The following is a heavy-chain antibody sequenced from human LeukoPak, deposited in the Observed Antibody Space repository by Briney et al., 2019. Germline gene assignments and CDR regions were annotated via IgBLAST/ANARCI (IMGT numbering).Heavy chain of an antibody. CDR2: ISSSSSYI. D-gene: IGHD4-11*01. Sequence: GGSLRLSCAASGFTFSSYSMNWVRQAPGKGLEWVSSISSSSSYIYYADSVKGRFTISRDNAKNSLYLQMNSLRAEDMAVYYCARESGGYYSNYVDYWGQGTLVTVSS. V-gene: IGHV3-21*01. J-gene: IGHJ4*02. CDR3: ARESGGYYSNYVDY. CDR1: GFTFSSYS.